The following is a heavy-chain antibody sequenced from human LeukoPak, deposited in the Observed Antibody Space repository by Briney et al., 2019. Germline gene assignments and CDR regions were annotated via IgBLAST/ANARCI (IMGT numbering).Heavy chain of an antibody. Sequence: SETLSLTCTVSGGSISSSNYYWGWIRQPPGEGLEWIGSIYYSGRTYYNPSLKSRVTISVDTSRNQFSLKLSSVTAADTAVFYCAREGGPYRPLDYSGQGTLVTVSS. CDR3: AREGGPYRPLDY. J-gene: IGHJ4*02. CDR2: IYYSGRT. V-gene: IGHV4-39*02. CDR1: GGSISSSNYY.